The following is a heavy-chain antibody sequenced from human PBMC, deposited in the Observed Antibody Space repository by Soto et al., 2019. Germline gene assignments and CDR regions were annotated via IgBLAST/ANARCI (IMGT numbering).Heavy chain of an antibody. D-gene: IGHD6-19*01. CDR3: TREGSVEY. J-gene: IGHJ4*02. CDR1: GDTFSTYT. Sequence: QVQLVQSGAEVKKRGSSVKVSCKASGDTFSTYTVSWVRQAPGQGLEWMGGIIPMFATADYAQKFQGRVTITADESTSTAYMELSSLRSEDTAVYYCTREGSVEYWGPGTLVTVSS. V-gene: IGHV1-69*01. CDR2: IIPMFATA.